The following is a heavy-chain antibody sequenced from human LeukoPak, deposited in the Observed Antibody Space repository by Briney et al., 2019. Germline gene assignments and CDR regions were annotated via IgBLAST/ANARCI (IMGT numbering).Heavy chain of an antibody. J-gene: IGHJ4*02. D-gene: IGHD2-2*01. CDR3: ARDDCSTTPCYAY. V-gene: IGHV3-33*01. CDR2: IWYDGSKT. Sequence: GGSLRLSCTTSGFTFTNYGIHWVRQAPGKGLEWVAAIWYDGSKTSYTDSVKGRFTVSRDISKNTVYLQMNGLKAEDTAVYYCARDDCSTTPCYAYWGQGTLVTVSS. CDR1: GFTFTNYG.